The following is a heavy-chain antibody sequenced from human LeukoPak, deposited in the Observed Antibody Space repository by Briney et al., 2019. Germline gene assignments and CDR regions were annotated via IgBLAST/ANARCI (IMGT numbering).Heavy chain of an antibody. CDR1: GFTFSSYA. D-gene: IGHD5-12*01. J-gene: IGHJ6*03. V-gene: IGHV3-23*01. Sequence: PGGSLRLSCAASGFTFSSYAMSWVRQAPGKGLEWVSAISGSGGSTYYADSVKGRFTISRDNSKNTLYLQMNSLRAEDTAVYYCAKAISGYDPGYYYYYMDVWGKGTTVTVSS. CDR2: ISGSGGST. CDR3: AKAISGYDPGYYYYYMDV.